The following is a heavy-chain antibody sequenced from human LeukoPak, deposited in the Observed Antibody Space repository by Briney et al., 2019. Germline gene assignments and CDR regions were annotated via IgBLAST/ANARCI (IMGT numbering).Heavy chain of an antibody. CDR1: GFTFSSYA. CDR3: AKAWAAAGTFAS. CDR2: IIGSGGDT. Sequence: GGSLRLSCAASGFTFSSYAMSWVRQAPGKGLERVSTIIGSGGDTYYADSVKGRFTIPRDTSKNTLYLQMKSLRAEDTAVYYCAKAWAAAGTFASWGQGTLVTVSS. D-gene: IGHD6-13*01. J-gene: IGHJ4*02. V-gene: IGHV3-23*01.